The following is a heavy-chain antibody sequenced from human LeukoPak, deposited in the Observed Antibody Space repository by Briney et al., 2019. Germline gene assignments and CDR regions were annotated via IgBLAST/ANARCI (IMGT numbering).Heavy chain of an antibody. Sequence: PGGSLRLSCAASGSTFSSYSMNWVRQAPGKGLEWVSSISSSSSYIYYADSVKGRFTISRDNAKNSLYLQMNSLRAEDTAVYYCARDPSYYYDSSGYFDYWGQGTLVTVSS. CDR1: GSTFSSYS. V-gene: IGHV3-21*01. J-gene: IGHJ4*02. D-gene: IGHD3-22*01. CDR3: ARDPSYYYDSSGYFDY. CDR2: ISSSSSYI.